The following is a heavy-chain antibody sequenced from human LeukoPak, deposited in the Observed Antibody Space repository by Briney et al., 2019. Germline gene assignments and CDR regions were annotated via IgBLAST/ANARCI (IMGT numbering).Heavy chain of an antibody. CDR2: ISYDGSNK. J-gene: IGHJ4*02. Sequence: GGSLRLSCAASGFTLSTYAMHWVRQAPGKGLEWVAVISYDGSNKYYADSVKGRFTISRDNSKNTLSLQMNSLRGDDTAVFYCARDPGLGYRSGWYQDYFDYWGQGTLVTVSS. V-gene: IGHV3-30*03. CDR3: ARDPGLGYRSGWYQDYFDY. D-gene: IGHD6-19*01. CDR1: GFTLSTYA.